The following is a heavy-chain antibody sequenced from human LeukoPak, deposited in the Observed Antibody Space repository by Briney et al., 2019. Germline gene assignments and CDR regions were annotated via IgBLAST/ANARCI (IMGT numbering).Heavy chain of an antibody. V-gene: IGHV4-4*07. CDR3: ARDSLRIQSGTTP. CDR1: GGSISSYY. CDR2: VSYRGDT. Sequence: SETLSLTCSVSGGSISSYYWSWIRQPAGKGLEWIGSVSYRGDTYYNPSLQSRVTISVDTPKNQFSLRLNSVTAADTALYYCARDSLRIQSGTTPWGQGTLVTVSP. J-gene: IGHJ5*02. D-gene: IGHD1-1*01.